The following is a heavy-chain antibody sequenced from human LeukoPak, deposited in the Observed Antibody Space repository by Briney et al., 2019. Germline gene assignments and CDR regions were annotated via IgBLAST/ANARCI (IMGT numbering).Heavy chain of an antibody. Sequence: SETLSLTCTVSGGSISSYYWSWIRQPPGKGLEWIGYIYYSGSTNYNPSLKSRVTISVDTSKNQFSLKLSSVTAADTAVYYCARFVVWCSGGSCYSSLHAFDIWGQGTMVTVSS. CDR3: ARFVVWCSGGSCYSSLHAFDI. J-gene: IGHJ3*02. CDR2: IYYSGST. CDR1: GGSISSYY. D-gene: IGHD2-15*01. V-gene: IGHV4-59*01.